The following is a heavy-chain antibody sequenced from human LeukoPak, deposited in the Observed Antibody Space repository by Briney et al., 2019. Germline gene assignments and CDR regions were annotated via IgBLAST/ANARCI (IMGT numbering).Heavy chain of an antibody. Sequence: SETLSLTCAVSGGSISSSNWWSWVRQPPGKGLEWTGEIYHSGSTNYNPSLKSRVTISVDKSKNQFSLKLSSVTAADTAVYYCASVSRDYYDSSGYGNYWGQGTLVTVSS. CDR1: GGSISSSNW. CDR3: ASVSRDYYDSSGYGNY. J-gene: IGHJ4*02. V-gene: IGHV4-4*02. D-gene: IGHD3-22*01. CDR2: IYHSGST.